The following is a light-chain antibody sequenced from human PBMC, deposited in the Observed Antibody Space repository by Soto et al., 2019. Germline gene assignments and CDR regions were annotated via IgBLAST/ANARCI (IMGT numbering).Light chain of an antibody. Sequence: DIRMTQSPSSLSASVGDTVTITCRASQSISSHLKWYQQKPGKAPNLLMYTASNLQSGVPSRFSGSGSGTDFTLTISSLQPEDFATYYCQQSYSTPISFGQGTRLEI. CDR1: QSISSH. J-gene: IGKJ5*01. CDR2: TAS. V-gene: IGKV1-39*01. CDR3: QQSYSTPIS.